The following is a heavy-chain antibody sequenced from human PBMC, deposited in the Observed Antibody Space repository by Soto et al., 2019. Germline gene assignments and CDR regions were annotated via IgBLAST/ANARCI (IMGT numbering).Heavy chain of an antibody. CDR3: ATELRSSRTTYYYYGMDV. D-gene: IGHD6-13*01. Sequence: ASVKVSCKASGGTFSSYAISWVRQAPGQGLEWMGGIIPIFGTANYAQKFQGRVTITADESTSTAYMELSSLRSEDTAVYYCATELRSSRTTYYYYGMDVWGQGTTVTVSS. CDR2: IIPIFGTA. CDR1: GGTFSSYA. V-gene: IGHV1-69*13. J-gene: IGHJ6*02.